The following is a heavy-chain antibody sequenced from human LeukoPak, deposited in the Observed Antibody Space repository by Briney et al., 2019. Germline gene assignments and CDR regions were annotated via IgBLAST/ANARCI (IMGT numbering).Heavy chain of an antibody. D-gene: IGHD1-26*01. J-gene: IGHJ5*02. CDR2: FDPEDGET. CDR3: ARVIVPGIVGATVPWFDP. CDR1: GYTLTELS. V-gene: IGHV1-24*01. Sequence: ASVKVSCKVSGYTLTELSMHWVRQAPGKGLEWMGGFDPEDGETIYAQKFQGRVTMTRDTSISTAYMELSRLRSDDTAVYYCARVIVPGIVGATVPWFDPWGQGTLVTVSS.